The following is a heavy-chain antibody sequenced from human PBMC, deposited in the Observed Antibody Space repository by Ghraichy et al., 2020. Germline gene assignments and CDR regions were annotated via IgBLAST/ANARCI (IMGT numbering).Heavy chain of an antibody. V-gene: IGHV3-15*01. J-gene: IGHJ5*02. D-gene: IGHD6-19*01. CDR2: IKSKTDGGTT. Sequence: GGSLRLSCAASGFTFSNAWMSWVRQAPGKGLEWVGRIKSKTDGGTTDYAAPVKGRFTISRDDSKNTLYLQMNSLKTEDTAVYYCTTESSTLIPIAVAAENWFDPWGQGTLVTVSS. CDR1: GFTFSNAW. CDR3: TTESSTLIPIAVAAENWFDP.